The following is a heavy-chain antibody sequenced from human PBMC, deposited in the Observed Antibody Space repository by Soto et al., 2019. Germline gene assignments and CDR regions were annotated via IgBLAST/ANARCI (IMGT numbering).Heavy chain of an antibody. Sequence: SETLSLTCTVSGGSISSGCYSWSWIRQHPGKGLEWIGYIYYSGSTYYNPSLKSRVTISVDTSKNQFSLKLSSVTAADTAVYYCARAGSTIFGVVIRFDPWGQGTLVTVSS. CDR2: IYYSGST. V-gene: IGHV4-31*03. D-gene: IGHD3-3*01. CDR3: ARAGSTIFGVVIRFDP. J-gene: IGHJ5*02. CDR1: GGSISSGCYS.